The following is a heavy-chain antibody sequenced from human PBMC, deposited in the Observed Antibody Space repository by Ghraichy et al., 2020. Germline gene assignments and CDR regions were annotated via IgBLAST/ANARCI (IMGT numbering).Heavy chain of an antibody. CDR1: GFTVSSNY. J-gene: IGHJ6*02. Sequence: GALRLSCAASGFTVSSNYMSWVRQAPGKGLEWVSVIYSGGSTYYADSVKGRFTISRDNSKNTLYLQMNSLRAEDTAVYYCARDPGLELEWLSTEHYYYYYGMDVWGQGTTVTVSS. CDR3: ARDPGLELEWLSTEHYYYYYGMDV. CDR2: IYSGGST. V-gene: IGHV3-53*01. D-gene: IGHD3-3*01.